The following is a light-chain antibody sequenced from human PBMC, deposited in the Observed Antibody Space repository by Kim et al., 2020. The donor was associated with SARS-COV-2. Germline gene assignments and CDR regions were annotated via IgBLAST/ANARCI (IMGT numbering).Light chain of an antibody. CDR3: QQRNSWPLT. J-gene: IGKJ4*01. V-gene: IGKV3-11*01. Sequence: SLSPGERASLSCRASQSVKTNLAWYQQKPGQAPRLLIDDASNRAAGIPARFSGSGSGTDFTLTISSLEPEDFAIYYCQQRNSWPLTFGGGTKVEI. CDR2: DAS. CDR1: QSVKTN.